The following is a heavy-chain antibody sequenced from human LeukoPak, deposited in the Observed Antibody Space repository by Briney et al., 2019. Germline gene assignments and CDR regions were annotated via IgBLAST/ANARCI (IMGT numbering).Heavy chain of an antibody. V-gene: IGHV3-64*01. CDR3: TRGPGYDYVWGTYRADY. D-gene: IGHD3-16*02. Sequence: GGSLRLSCAASGFIFYSYAMHWVRQAPGRGLEYVSAITSSGSSTFYANSVKGRFTISRDNSKNTLYLQMGSLRPDDMAVYYCTRGPGYDYVWGTYRADYWGQGILVTVSS. CDR1: GFIFYSYA. CDR2: ITSSGSST. J-gene: IGHJ4*02.